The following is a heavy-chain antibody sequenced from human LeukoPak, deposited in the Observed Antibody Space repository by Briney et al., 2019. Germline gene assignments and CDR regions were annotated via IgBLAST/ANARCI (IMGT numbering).Heavy chain of an antibody. CDR1: GFTVSNNY. D-gene: IGHD5-18*01. CDR2: ISGSGGST. Sequence: GGSLRLSCAASGFTVSNNYMSWVRQAPGKGLEWVSAISGSGGSTYYADSVKGRFTISRDNSKNTLYLQMNSLRAEDTAVYYCAKDHSYGFTTPDYWGQGTLVTVSS. CDR3: AKDHSYGFTTPDY. J-gene: IGHJ4*02. V-gene: IGHV3-23*01.